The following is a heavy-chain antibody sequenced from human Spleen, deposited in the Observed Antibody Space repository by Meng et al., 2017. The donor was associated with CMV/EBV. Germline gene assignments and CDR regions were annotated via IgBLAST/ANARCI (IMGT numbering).Heavy chain of an antibody. D-gene: IGHD3-3*01. CDR1: GFTFSSYS. CDR2: ISSSSSYI. V-gene: IGHV3-21*01. Sequence: CGFTFSSYSMNWVRQAPGKGLEWVSSISSSSSYIYYADSVKGRFTISRDNAKNSLYLQMNSLRAEDTAVYYCASGYDFWSGYYTGYWGQGTLVTVSS. J-gene: IGHJ4*02. CDR3: ASGYDFWSGYYTGY.